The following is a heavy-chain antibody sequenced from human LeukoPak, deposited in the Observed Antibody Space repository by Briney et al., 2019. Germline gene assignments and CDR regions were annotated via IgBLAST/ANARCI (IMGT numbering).Heavy chain of an antibody. CDR2: FIPIFVTA. Sequence: SVKVSCKASGGTFSSYAISWVRQAPGQGLEWMGGFIPIFVTANYAQKFQGRVTITTDESTSTAYMELSSLRSEDTAVYYCARSGRFLESYYFDYWGQGTLVTVSS. V-gene: IGHV1-69*05. J-gene: IGHJ4*02. CDR1: GGTFSSYA. CDR3: ARSGRFLESYYFDY. D-gene: IGHD3-3*01.